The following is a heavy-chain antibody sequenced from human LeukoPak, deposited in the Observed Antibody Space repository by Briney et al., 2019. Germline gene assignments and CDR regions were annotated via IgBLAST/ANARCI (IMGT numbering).Heavy chain of an antibody. V-gene: IGHV3-30-3*01. J-gene: IGHJ6*02. CDR2: ISYDGSNK. Sequence: PGGSLRLSCAASGFTFSSYAMHWVRQAPGKGLEWVAVISYDGSNKYYADSVKGRFTISRDNSKNTLYLRMNSLRAEDTAVYYCARDPSGGSSFYYYGMDVWGQGTTVTVSS. CDR1: GFTFSSYA. CDR3: ARDPSGGSSFYYYGMDV. D-gene: IGHD6-6*01.